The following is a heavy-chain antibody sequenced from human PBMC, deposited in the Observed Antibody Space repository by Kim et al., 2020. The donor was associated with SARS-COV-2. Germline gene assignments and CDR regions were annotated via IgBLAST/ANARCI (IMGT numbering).Heavy chain of an antibody. J-gene: IGHJ6*02. CDR1: GGTFSSYA. CDR3: ARQQLPSKYCSGGSCYSRYYYYYYGMDV. V-gene: IGHV1-69*13. D-gene: IGHD2-15*01. Sequence: SVKVSCKASGGTFSSYAISWVRQAPGQGLEWMGGIIPIFGTANYAQKFQGRVTITADESTSTAYMELSSLRSEDTAVYYCARQQLPSKYCSGGSCYSRYYYYYYGMDVWGQGTTVTVSS. CDR2: IIPIFGTA.